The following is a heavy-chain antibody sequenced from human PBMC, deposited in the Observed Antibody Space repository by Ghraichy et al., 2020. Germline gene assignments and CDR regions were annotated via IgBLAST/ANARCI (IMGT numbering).Heavy chain of an antibody. D-gene: IGHD2-21*01. V-gene: IGHV3-30*18. CDR3: AKDHRGDCGGDCYYFDY. Sequence: GESLNISCAASGFTFGSYGMHWVRQAPGKGLEWVAVISYDGSNKYYADSVKGRFTISRDNSKNTLYLQMNSLRAEDTAVYYCAKDHRGDCGGDCYYFDYWGQGTLVTVSS. CDR1: GFTFGSYG. J-gene: IGHJ4*02. CDR2: ISYDGSNK.